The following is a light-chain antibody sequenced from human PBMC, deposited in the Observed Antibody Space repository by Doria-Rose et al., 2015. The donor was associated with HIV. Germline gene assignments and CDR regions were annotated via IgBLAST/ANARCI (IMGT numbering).Light chain of an antibody. CDR3: QQYYDTPS. CDR2: WAS. V-gene: IGKV4-1*01. J-gene: IGKJ3*01. CDR1: QSLLYTCNHY. Sequence: DIQVTQSPESLGMSLCERATLNCTSHQSLLYTCNHYLTWYQQKPGQPPKLLIYWASTRQSGVSVRCSGSGSGTDFTLTISSLEAEDVAVYYCQQYYDTPSFGPGTTVDIK.